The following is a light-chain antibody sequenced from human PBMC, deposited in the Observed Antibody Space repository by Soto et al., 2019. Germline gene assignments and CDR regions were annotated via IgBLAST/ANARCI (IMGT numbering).Light chain of an antibody. CDR1: QGIRND. J-gene: IGKJ1*01. CDR3: LQDYNYPRT. CDR2: AAS. V-gene: IGKV1-6*01. Sequence: AIQMTQSPSSLSASVGDRVTITCRASQGIRNDLGWYQQKPGTAPKLLIFAASSLQSGVPSRFSGSGSGTDFTLTISSLQPEDFATYYCLQDYNYPRTFGQGTKVEIK.